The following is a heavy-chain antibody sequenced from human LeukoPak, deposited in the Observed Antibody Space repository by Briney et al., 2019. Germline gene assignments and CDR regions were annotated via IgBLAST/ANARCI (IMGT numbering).Heavy chain of an antibody. J-gene: IGHJ6*03. V-gene: IGHV1-2*02. CDR1: GYTFTGYY. D-gene: IGHD5-18*01. Sequence: ASVKVSCKASGYTFTGYYMHWVRQAPGQGLEWMGWINPNSGGTNYAQKFQGRVTMTRDTSISTAYMELSRLRSDDTAVYYCARERYSYGYNYYYYMDVWGKGTTVTVSS. CDR3: ARERYSYGYNYYYYMDV. CDR2: INPNSGGT.